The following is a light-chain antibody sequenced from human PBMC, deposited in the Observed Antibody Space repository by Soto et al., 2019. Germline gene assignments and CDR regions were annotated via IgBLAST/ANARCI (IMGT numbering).Light chain of an antibody. J-gene: IGKJ3*01. V-gene: IGKV3-11*01. CDR2: DAS. CDR1: QSVSSY. Sequence: EIVLTQSPATLSLSPGERATLSCRASQSVSSYLAWDQQKPGQAPRLLIYDASKRATGIPARFSGSGSGTDFTLTISGLEPEDFAVYYCQQRSNWPPGFTFGPGTKVDIK. CDR3: QQRSNWPPGFT.